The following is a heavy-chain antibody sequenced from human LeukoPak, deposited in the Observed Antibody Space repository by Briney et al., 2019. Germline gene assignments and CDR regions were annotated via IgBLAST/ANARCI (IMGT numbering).Heavy chain of an antibody. D-gene: IGHD6-19*01. J-gene: IGHJ4*02. CDR1: GFTFNRNA. Sequence: GGSLRLTCAASGFTFNRNAISWVRQAPGKGLEWVSTIGGSGDKTFYADSVKGRFTISRDNSKNMVHLQMNSLTGEDTALYYCVRRGDASSGWGDHDFWGQGALVTISS. CDR2: IGGSGDKT. V-gene: IGHV3-23*01. CDR3: VRRGDASSGWGDHDF.